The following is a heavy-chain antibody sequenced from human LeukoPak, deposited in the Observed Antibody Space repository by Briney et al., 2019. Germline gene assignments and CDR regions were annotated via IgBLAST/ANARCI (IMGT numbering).Heavy chain of an antibody. D-gene: IGHD3-22*01. CDR3: AHRPPQSRDSSGYYRHWFDP. V-gene: IGHV2-5*01. Sequence: ESGPTLVKPTQTLTLTCTFSGFSLSTSGVGVGWIRQPPGKALEWLALIYWNDDKRYSPSQKSRLTITKDTSKNQVVLTMTNMDPVDTATYYCAHRPPQSRDSSGYYRHWFDPWGQGTLVTVSS. J-gene: IGHJ5*02. CDR1: GFSLSTSGVG. CDR2: IYWNDDK.